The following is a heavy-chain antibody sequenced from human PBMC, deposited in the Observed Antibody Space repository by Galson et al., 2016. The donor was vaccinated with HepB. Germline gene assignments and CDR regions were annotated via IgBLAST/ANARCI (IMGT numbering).Heavy chain of an antibody. J-gene: IGHJ4*02. CDR2: IKQDGSEK. CDR1: GFPFSSYW. CDR3: ARVYVWGSYRPFDC. D-gene: IGHD3-16*02. Sequence: SLRLSCAASGFPFSSYWMSWVRHVPGKGLEWVANIKQDGSEKYYADSVKGRFTISRDNAENSLSVQMNSLRAEDTAVYYCARVYVWGSYRPFDCWGRGTLVTVAS. V-gene: IGHV3-7*01.